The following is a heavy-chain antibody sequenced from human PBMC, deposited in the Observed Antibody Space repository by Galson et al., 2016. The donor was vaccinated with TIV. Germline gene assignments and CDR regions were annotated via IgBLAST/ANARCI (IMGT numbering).Heavy chain of an antibody. CDR3: ARAHSYGWDNGDDAFDI. J-gene: IGHJ3*02. D-gene: IGHD6-19*01. V-gene: IGHV4-61*02. CDR2: IYISGAT. CDR1: GGSISSGTYF. Sequence: LTCTVSGGSISSGTYFWSWIRQPAGKGLEWIGRIYISGATNYNPSLKSRVTISVDTSKDQFSLKLNSLTAADTAAYYCARAHSYGWDNGDDAFDIWGLGTVVTVSS.